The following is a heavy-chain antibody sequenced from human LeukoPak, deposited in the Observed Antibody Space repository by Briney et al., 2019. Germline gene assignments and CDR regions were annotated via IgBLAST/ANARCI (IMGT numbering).Heavy chain of an antibody. J-gene: IGHJ6*02. Sequence: GGSLRLSCAASGFTFSSYAMSWVRQAPGKGLEWVSSITSDNYIYYADSVKGRFTISRDNAKNSLYLQLNSLGAEDTALYYCARDRELRYCSSSSCYNYFGMDVWGQGTTVTVSS. CDR1: GFTFSSYA. CDR2: ITSDNYI. V-gene: IGHV3-21*01. D-gene: IGHD2-2*02. CDR3: ARDRELRYCSSSSCYNYFGMDV.